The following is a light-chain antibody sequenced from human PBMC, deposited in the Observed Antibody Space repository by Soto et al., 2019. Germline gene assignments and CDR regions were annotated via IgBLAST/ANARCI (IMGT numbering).Light chain of an antibody. CDR1: QTIGNK. Sequence: EIVLAQSPTTRSVSPGERVSLSCRATQTIGNKLAWYLQRPGQAPRLLMYGASTRATDIPARFSGSGSGTGFTLAVSGLLSDHFSVYYCPQSNGWPWSLGLGTKVDIK. CDR3: PQSNGWPWS. CDR2: GAS. V-gene: IGKV3-15*01. J-gene: IGKJ1*01.